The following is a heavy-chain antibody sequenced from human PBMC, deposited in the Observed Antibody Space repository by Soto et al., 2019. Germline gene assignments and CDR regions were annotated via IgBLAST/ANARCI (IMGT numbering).Heavy chain of an antibody. CDR2: ISYDGSNK. CDR3: ARDHGQQLAGRFDY. V-gene: IGHV3-30-3*01. Sequence: QVQLVESGGGVVQPGRSLRLSCAASGFTFSSYAMHWVRQAPGKGLEWVAVISYDGSNKYYADSVKGRFTISRDNSKNTLYLQMNSLRAEDTAVDYWARDHGQQLAGRFDYWGQGTLVTVSS. J-gene: IGHJ4*02. CDR1: GFTFSSYA. D-gene: IGHD6-13*01.